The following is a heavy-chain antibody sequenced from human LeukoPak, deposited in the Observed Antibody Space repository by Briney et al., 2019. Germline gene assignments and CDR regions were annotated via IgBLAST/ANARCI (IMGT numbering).Heavy chain of an antibody. CDR1: GGSISSSSYY. CDR3: ARVVVDCSSTSCPADYYYGMDV. V-gene: IGHV4-61*05. CDR2: IYYSGST. Sequence: SETLSLTCTVSGGSISSSSYYWGWIRQPPGKGLEWIGYIYYSGSTNYNPSLKSRVTISVDTSKNQFSLKLSSVTAADTAVYYCARVVVDCSSTSCPADYYYGMDVWGQGTTVTVSS. J-gene: IGHJ6*02. D-gene: IGHD2-2*01.